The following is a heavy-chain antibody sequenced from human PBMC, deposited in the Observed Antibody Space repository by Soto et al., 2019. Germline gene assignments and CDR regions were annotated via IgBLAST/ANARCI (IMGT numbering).Heavy chain of an antibody. D-gene: IGHD1-26*01. CDR1: GFTRRGYV. CDR3: ATGRKWEHSYGMDV. Sequence: GGSLRLSCAASGFTRRGYVLHWVRQALGKGLEWVALISYEGSDKNYGDSVKGRFTISRDNSKNTLYLQMDSLRAEDTAMYYCATGRKWEHSYGMDVWGQGTTVTVFS. V-gene: IGHV3-30-3*01. J-gene: IGHJ6*02. CDR2: ISYEGSDK.